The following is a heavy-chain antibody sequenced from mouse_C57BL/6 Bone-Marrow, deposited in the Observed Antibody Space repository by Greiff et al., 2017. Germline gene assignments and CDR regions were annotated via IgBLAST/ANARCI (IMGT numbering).Heavy chain of an antibody. D-gene: IGHD1-1*01. CDR2: SRNKANDYTT. V-gene: IGHV7-1*01. J-gene: IGHJ4*01. Sequence: EVKLVDSGGGLVQSGRSLRLSCATSGFTFSDFYMEWVRQAPGKGLEWIAASRNKANDYTTEYSASVKGRFIVSRDTSQSILYLQMKALRAEDTAIYYCARDLYGSSYGYAMDYWGQGTSVTVSS. CDR1: GFTFSDFY. CDR3: ARDLYGSSYGYAMDY.